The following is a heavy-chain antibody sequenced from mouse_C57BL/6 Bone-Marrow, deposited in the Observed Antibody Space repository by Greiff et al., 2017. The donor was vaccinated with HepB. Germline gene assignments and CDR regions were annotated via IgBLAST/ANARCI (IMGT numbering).Heavy chain of an antibody. CDR3: AKRGGITTVVENYYAMDY. CDR2: IWSGGST. V-gene: IGHV2-4*01. Sequence: QVQLQQSGPGLVQPSQSLSITCTVSGFSFTSYGVHWVRQPPGKGLEWLGVIWSGGSTDYNAAFISRLSISKDNPKSQVFFKMNSLQADDTAIYYCAKRGGITTVVENYYAMDYWGQGTSVTVSS. D-gene: IGHD1-1*01. CDR1: GFSFTSYG. J-gene: IGHJ4*01.